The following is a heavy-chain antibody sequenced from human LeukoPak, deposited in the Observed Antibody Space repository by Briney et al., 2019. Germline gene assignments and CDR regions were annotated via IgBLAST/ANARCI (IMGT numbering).Heavy chain of an antibody. J-gene: IGHJ4*02. CDR2: IIPILGIA. V-gene: IGHV1-69*04. CDR3: ARARAGYYDSSGYYPLNY. Sequence: ASVKVSCKASGGTFSSYAISWVRQAPGQGLEWMGRIIPILGIANYAQKFQGRVTITADKSTSTAYMELSSLRSEDTAVYYCARARAGYYDSSGYYPLNYWGQGTLVTVSS. CDR1: GGTFSSYA. D-gene: IGHD3-22*01.